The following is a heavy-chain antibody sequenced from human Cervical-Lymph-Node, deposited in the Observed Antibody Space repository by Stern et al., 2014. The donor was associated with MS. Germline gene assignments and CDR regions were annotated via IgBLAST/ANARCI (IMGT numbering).Heavy chain of an antibody. CDR2: ISNSGDGT. Sequence: EVQLLESGGNLVQPGGSLRLSCAASGFTFSSPGMSWGRQAPGKGLEWISTISNSGDGTYYGDSVTGRFTISRDNSKNTVFLQMNSLRVEDTALYYCAKASRTSMFDYWGQGTLVTVSS. CDR3: AKASRTSMFDY. J-gene: IGHJ4*02. D-gene: IGHD2/OR15-2a*01. CDR1: GFTFSSPG. V-gene: IGHV3-23*01.